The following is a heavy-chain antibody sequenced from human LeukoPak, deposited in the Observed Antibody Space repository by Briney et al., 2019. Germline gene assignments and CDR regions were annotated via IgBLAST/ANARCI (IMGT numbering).Heavy chain of an antibody. V-gene: IGHV4-59*08. J-gene: IGHJ5*02. Sequence: PSETLSLTCTVSGGSISGYYWTWIRQPPGKGLEWIGYVFYIGSTNYNPSLQSRVTISLETSKNQFSLRLTSVTAADTAVYYCARTYYYGSGSSYFDPWGQGTLVTVSS. CDR2: VFYIGST. CDR1: GGSISGYY. CDR3: ARTYYYGSGSSYFDP. D-gene: IGHD3-10*01.